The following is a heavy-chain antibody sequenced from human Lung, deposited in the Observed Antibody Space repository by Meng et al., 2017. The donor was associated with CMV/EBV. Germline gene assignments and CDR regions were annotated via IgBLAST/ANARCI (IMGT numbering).Heavy chain of an antibody. Sequence: SETLSLXXTVSGGSITSYYWNWIRQPPGKKLEWIGDISHSGTSSYNPSLKSRVIITVGTSRNQFSLKLTSVAAAGTAVYFCARGRDDDISLGYYYNRGFDVWGRGATVXVSS. CDR2: ISHSGTS. D-gene: IGHD3-22*01. V-gene: IGHV4-59*01. J-gene: IGHJ6*02. CDR3: ARGRDDDISLGYYYNRGFDV. CDR1: GGSITSYY.